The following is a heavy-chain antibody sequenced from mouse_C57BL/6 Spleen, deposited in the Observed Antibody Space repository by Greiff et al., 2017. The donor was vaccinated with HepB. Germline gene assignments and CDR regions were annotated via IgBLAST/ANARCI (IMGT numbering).Heavy chain of an antibody. Sequence: QVQLQQPGAELVRPGSSVKLSCKASGYTFTSYWMHWVKQRPRQGLEWIGNIDPSDSETHYNQKFKDKATLTVDKSSSTAYMQLSSLTSEDSAVYYCARWGSSGIDDWGQGTTLTVSS. CDR2: IDPSDSET. D-gene: IGHD3-2*02. CDR1: GYTFTSYW. J-gene: IGHJ2*01. CDR3: ARWGSSGIDD. V-gene: IGHV1-52*01.